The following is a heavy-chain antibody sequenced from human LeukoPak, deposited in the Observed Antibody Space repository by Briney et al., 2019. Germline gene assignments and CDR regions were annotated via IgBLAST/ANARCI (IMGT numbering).Heavy chain of an antibody. CDR2: ISGSGGST. V-gene: IGHV3-23*01. CDR1: GFTFSGYA. D-gene: IGHD2-2*01. CDR3: AKDRRDIVVVPAVLLDY. J-gene: IGHJ4*01. Sequence: GGSLRLSCAASGFTFSGYAMSWVRQAPGKGLEWVSAISGSGGSTYYADSVKGRFTISRDNSKNTLYLQMNSLRAEDTAIYYCAKDRRDIVVVPAVLLDYWGHGTLVTVSS.